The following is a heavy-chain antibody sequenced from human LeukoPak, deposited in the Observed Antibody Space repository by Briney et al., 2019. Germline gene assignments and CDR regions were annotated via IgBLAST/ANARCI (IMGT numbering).Heavy chain of an antibody. Sequence: GASVKVSCKASGYTFTSYDINWVRQATGQGLEWMGWMNPNSGNTGYAQKFQGRVTITRNTSISTAYMELSSLRSEDTAVYYCARLTTVTTNDAFDIWGQGTMVTVSS. CDR2: MNPNSGNT. CDR3: ARLTTVTTNDAFDI. J-gene: IGHJ3*02. V-gene: IGHV1-8*03. D-gene: IGHD4-17*01. CDR1: GYTFTSYD.